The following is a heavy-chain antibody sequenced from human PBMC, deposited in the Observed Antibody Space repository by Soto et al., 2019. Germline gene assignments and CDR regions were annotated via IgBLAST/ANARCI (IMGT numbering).Heavy chain of an antibody. Sequence: SETLSLTCTVSGGSISSSSYYWGWIRQPPGKGLEWIGSIYYSGSTYYNPSLKSRVTISVDTSKNQFSLKLSSVTAADTAVYYCASIAAAGYFDYWGQGTLVTVSS. J-gene: IGHJ4*02. CDR1: GGSISSSSYY. D-gene: IGHD6-13*01. V-gene: IGHV4-39*01. CDR2: IYYSGST. CDR3: ASIAAAGYFDY.